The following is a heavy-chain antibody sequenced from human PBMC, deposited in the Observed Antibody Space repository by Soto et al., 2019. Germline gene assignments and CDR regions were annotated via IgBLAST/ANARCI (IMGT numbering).Heavy chain of an antibody. V-gene: IGHV4-4*07. CDR3: ARGACSSTSCHFGFDY. D-gene: IGHD2-2*01. J-gene: IGHJ4*02. CDR2: IYTSGST. Sequence: SETLSLTCTVSGGSISSYYWSWIRQPAGKGLEWIGRIYTSGSTNYNPSFKSRVTMSVDTSKNQFSLKLSSVTAADTAVYYCARGACSSTSCHFGFDYWGQGTLVTVSS. CDR1: GGSISSYY.